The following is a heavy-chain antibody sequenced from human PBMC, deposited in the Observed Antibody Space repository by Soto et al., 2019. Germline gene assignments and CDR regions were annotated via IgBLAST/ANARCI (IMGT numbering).Heavy chain of an antibody. CDR1: GFTFSTYG. V-gene: IGHV3-74*01. J-gene: IGHJ4*02. Sequence: GGSLRLSCAASGFTFSTYGMHWARQAPGKGLVWVARTNSDGSDTTYADSVKGRFTISRDNAKYTLYLQMNSLRAEDTAVYYCARDRGWSLFDYWGQGTLVTVSS. CDR3: ARDRGWSLFDY. CDR2: TNSDGSDT. D-gene: IGHD6-19*01.